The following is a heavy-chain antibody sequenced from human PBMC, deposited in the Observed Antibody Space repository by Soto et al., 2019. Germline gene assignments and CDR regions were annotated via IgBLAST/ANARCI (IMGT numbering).Heavy chain of an antibody. V-gene: IGHV1-69*06. Sequence: ASLKVSCKASGGTFSSYAISWVRQAPGQGLEWMGGIIPIFGTANYAQKFQGRVTIAADKSTSTAYMELSSLRSEDTAVYYCAREIRSNNHYIDPWGQGTLVTVSS. D-gene: IGHD2-2*01. CDR3: AREIRSNNHYIDP. J-gene: IGHJ5*02. CDR2: IIPIFGTA. CDR1: GGTFSSYA.